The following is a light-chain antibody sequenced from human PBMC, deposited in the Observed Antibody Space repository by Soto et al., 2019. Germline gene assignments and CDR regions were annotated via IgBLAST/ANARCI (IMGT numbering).Light chain of an antibody. V-gene: IGLV2-11*01. J-gene: IGLJ3*02. Sequence: QSALTQPRSVSGSPGQSVTISCTGTSSDVGGYNYVSWYQQHPGKAPKLMIYDVSKRPSGVPDRFSGSKSGNTASLTISGVQAEDEADYYSCSYAGSYTRVFGGGTKVTVL. CDR2: DVS. CDR3: CSYAGSYTRV. CDR1: SSDVGGYNY.